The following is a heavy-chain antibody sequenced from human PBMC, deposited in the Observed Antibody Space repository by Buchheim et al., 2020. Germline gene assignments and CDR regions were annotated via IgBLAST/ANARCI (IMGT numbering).Heavy chain of an antibody. CDR3: AKATDYYYGMDV. D-gene: IGHD4-17*01. CDR2: ISGSGGST. J-gene: IGHJ6*02. Sequence: EVQLLESGGGLVQPGGSLRLSCAASGFTFSSYAMSWVRQAPGTGLEWVSAISGSGGSTYDADSVKGRFTISRDNSQNKLCLQMNSLRAEDTAVYYCAKATDYYYGMDVWGQGTT. CDR1: GFTFSSYA. V-gene: IGHV3-23*01.